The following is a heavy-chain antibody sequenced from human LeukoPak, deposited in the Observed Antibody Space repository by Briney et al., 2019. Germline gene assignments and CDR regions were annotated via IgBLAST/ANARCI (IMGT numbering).Heavy chain of an antibody. CDR1: GYSFNTYW. CDR3: ARSPSGSSSFFDY. D-gene: IGHD2-2*01. CDR2: IYPGDSDT. V-gene: IGHV5-51*01. Sequence: GESLKISCKGSGYSFNTYWIAWVRQMPGKGLDWMGIIYPGDSDTRYSPSFQGQVTISADKSISTAYLQWSSLKASDTAMYYCARSPSGSSSFFDYWGQGALVTVSS. J-gene: IGHJ4*02.